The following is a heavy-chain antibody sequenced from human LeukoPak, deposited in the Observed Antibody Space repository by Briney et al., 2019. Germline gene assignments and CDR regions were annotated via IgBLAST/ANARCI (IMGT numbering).Heavy chain of an antibody. CDR2: INPNSGDT. J-gene: IGHJ4*02. D-gene: IGHD6-19*01. CDR1: GYTFTVYY. Sequence: GASVKVSCKASGYTFTVYYMHWVRQAPGQGLEWMGWINPNSGDTNYAQKFQGRVTMTRDTSISTAYMELSGLRSDDTAVYYCAREISSGWSDYWGQGTLVTVSS. V-gene: IGHV1-2*02. CDR3: AREISSGWSDY.